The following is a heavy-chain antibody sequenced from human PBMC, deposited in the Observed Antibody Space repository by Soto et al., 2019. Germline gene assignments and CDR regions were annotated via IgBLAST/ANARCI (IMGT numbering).Heavy chain of an antibody. J-gene: IGHJ5*02. D-gene: IGHD6-13*01. CDR1: GYTFTSYG. Sequence: QVQLVQSGAEVKKPGASVKVSCKASGYTFTSYGISWVRQAPGQGLEWMGWISAYNGNTNYAQKLQGRVTMTTDTSTTTAYMELRSLRSDDTAVYYCARDSSSWTKPNCFDPWGQGTLVTVSS. CDR3: ARDSSSWTKPNCFDP. V-gene: IGHV1-18*01. CDR2: ISAYNGNT.